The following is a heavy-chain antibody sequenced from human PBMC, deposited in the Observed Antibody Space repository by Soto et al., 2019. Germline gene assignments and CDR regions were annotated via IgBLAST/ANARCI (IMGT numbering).Heavy chain of an antibody. CDR3: ARTRSAWSDFHYYSLDV. Sequence: QVQLVESGGGVVQPGRSLRLSCAASGFTFNSYGMHWVRQGPGNGLEWVAFISYDSTKTYYADFVKGRFTISRDNSNSALYVQMNSLTGEDTAVYYCARTRSAWSDFHYYSLDVW. D-gene: IGHD1-26*01. CDR1: GFTFNSYG. V-gene: IGHV3-30*03. CDR2: ISYDSTKT. J-gene: IGHJ6*01.